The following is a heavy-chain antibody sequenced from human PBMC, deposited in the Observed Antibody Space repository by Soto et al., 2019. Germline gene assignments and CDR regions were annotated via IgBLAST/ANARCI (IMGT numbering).Heavy chain of an antibody. V-gene: IGHV4-34*01. Sequence: PSETLSLTCAVYGGSFSGYYWSWIRQPPGKGLEWIGEINHSGSTNYNPSLKSRVTISVDTSKNQFSLKLSSVTAADTAVYYCARMFLVRGYSYGYGYYYGMDVWGQGTTVT. D-gene: IGHD5-18*01. J-gene: IGHJ6*02. CDR1: GGSFSGYY. CDR3: ARMFLVRGYSYGYGYYYGMDV. CDR2: INHSGST.